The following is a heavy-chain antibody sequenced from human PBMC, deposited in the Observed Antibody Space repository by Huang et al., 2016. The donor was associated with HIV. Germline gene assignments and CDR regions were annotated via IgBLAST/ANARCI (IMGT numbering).Heavy chain of an antibody. V-gene: IGHV4-34*01. D-gene: IGHD3-3*01. CDR2: VNDSGAT. CDR1: GGSFTGNY. J-gene: IGHJ6*02. CDR3: ARQWAVLEWLLGLDV. Sequence: QMQLQQRGAGLLKPSETLSLTCGVSGGSFTGNYLSWIRQAPGKGLEWIGEVNDSGATNYNPSLKGLVTISLDKSNRELSLRLTSVTAADTAVYYCARQWAVLEWLLGLDVWGQGTTVIVSS.